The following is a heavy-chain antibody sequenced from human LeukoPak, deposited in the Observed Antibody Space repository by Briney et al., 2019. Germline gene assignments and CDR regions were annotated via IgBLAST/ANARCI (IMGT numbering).Heavy chain of an antibody. CDR2: IYYSGST. CDR3: ARHDDFWSGYRHFDY. CDR1: GGSISSGDYY. V-gene: IGHV4-30-4*08. Sequence: SQTLSLTCTVSGGSISSGDYYWSWIRQPPGKGLEWIGYIYYSGSTYYNPSLKSRVTISVDTSKNQFSLKLSSVTAADTAVYYCARHDDFWSGYRHFDYWGQGTLVTVSS. D-gene: IGHD3-3*01. J-gene: IGHJ4*02.